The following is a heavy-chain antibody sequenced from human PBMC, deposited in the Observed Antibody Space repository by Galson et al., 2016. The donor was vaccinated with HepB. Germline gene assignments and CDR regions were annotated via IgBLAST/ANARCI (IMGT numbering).Heavy chain of an antibody. CDR2: IVPIFNLV. CDR3: ARGALRGGYGYRNDL. J-gene: IGHJ4*02. Sequence: SVKVSCKAPGGSFGTDGFSWVRQAPGQGLEWMGGIVPIFNLVHYAQKFQGRVTINADASTTTVFMEMSGLTSQDTAVFYCARGALRGGYGYRNDLWGQGTLVTVSS. CDR1: GGSFGTDG. V-gene: IGHV1-69*13. D-gene: IGHD5-12*01.